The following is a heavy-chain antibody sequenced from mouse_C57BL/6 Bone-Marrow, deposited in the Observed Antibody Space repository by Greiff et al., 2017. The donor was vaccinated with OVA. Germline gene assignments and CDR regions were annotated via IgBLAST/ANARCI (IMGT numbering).Heavy chain of an antibody. CDR2: IDPSDSYT. D-gene: IGHD1-1*01. V-gene: IGHV1-50*01. CDR3: AKRNYYGSSYGYVDV. J-gene: IGHJ1*03. CDR1: GYTFTSYW. Sequence: VQLQQPGAELVKPGASVKLSCKASGYTFTSYWMQWVKQRPGQGLEWIGEIDPSDSYTNYNQKFKGKATLTVDTSSSTAYMQLSSLTSEDSAVYYCAKRNYYGSSYGYVDVWGTGTTVTVSS.